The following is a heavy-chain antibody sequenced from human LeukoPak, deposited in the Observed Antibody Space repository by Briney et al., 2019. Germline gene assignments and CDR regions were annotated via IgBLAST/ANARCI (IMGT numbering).Heavy chain of an antibody. J-gene: IGHJ4*02. CDR3: ASQGLNSRYCSSSSCLPLFDY. D-gene: IGHD2-2*01. Sequence: SETLSLTCTVSGGSISSSSYYWGWIRQPPGKGLEWIGSIYYSGNTYYKSSLKSRVTISVDTSKNQFSLKLSSVTAADTAVYYCASQGLNSRYCSSSSCLPLFDYWGQGILVTVSS. V-gene: IGHV4-39*01. CDR1: GGSISSSSYY. CDR2: IYYSGNT.